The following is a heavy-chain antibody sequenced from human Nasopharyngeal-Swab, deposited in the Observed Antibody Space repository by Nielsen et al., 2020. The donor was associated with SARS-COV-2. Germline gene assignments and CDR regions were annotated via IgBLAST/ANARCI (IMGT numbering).Heavy chain of an antibody. V-gene: IGHV1-58*01. CDR2: IVVGSGNT. J-gene: IGHJ6*03. D-gene: IGHD3-22*01. Sequence: WVRQAPGQRLEWIGWIVVGSGNTNYAQKFQERVTITRDMSTSTAYMELSSLRSEDTAVYYCARGRKGGGIVVVIPYYYYYMDVWGKGTTVTVSS. CDR3: ARGRKGGGIVVVIPYYYYYMDV.